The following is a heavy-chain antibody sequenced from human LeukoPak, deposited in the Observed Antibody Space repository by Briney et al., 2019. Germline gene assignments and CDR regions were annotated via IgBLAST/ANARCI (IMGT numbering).Heavy chain of an antibody. J-gene: IGHJ4*02. CDR2: ISSSGNSI. Sequence: GGSLRLSCAASGFTFSSYEMNWVRQAPGKGLEWVSYISSSGNSIDYADSVKGRFTISRGNGKNSLYLQMNSLRAEDAAIYYCARERWQPRIRFDFWGQGTLVTVSS. D-gene: IGHD5-24*01. V-gene: IGHV3-48*03. CDR3: ARERWQPRIRFDF. CDR1: GFTFSSYE.